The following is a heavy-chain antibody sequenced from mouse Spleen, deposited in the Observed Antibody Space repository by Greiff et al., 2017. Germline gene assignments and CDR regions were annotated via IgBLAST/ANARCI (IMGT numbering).Heavy chain of an antibody. Sequence: QVQLQQPGAELVMPGASVKLSCKASGYTFTSYWMHWVKQRPGQGLEWTGEIDPSDSYTNYNQKFKGKATLTVDKSSSTAYMQLSSLTSEDSAVYYCARGGTHWYFDVWGAGTTVTVSS. CDR2: IDPSDSYT. CDR3: ARGGTHWYFDV. V-gene: IGHV1-69*01. CDR1: GYTFTSYW. J-gene: IGHJ1*01.